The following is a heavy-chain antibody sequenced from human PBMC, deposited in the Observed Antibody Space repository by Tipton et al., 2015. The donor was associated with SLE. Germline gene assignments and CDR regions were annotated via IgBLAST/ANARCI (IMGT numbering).Heavy chain of an antibody. V-gene: IGHV4-38-2*01. CDR2: IFYTGST. Sequence: TLSLTCAVSGYSINSGYYWGWIRQPPGKGLEWIGSIFYTGSTYYNPSLKSRVTISVDTSKNQFSLKLSSVTAADTAVYYCARTSTYYDFWSGSYYYYYYMDVWGKGTTVTVSS. CDR3: ARTSTYYDFWSGSYYYYYYMDV. CDR1: GYSINSGYY. D-gene: IGHD3-3*01. J-gene: IGHJ6*03.